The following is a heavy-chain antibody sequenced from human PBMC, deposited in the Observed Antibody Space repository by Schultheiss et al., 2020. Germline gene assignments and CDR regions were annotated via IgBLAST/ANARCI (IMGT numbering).Heavy chain of an antibody. CDR3: TTEDTAMVGDY. V-gene: IGHV3-15*01. CDR2: IKSKTDGGTT. CDR1: GFTFSDHY. J-gene: IGHJ4*02. D-gene: IGHD5-18*01. Sequence: GGSLRLSCVGSGFTFSDHYIDWVRQAPGKGLEWVGRIKSKTDGGTTDYAAPVKGRFTISRDDSKNTLYLQMNSLKTEDTAVYYCTTEDTAMVGDYWGQGTLVTVSS.